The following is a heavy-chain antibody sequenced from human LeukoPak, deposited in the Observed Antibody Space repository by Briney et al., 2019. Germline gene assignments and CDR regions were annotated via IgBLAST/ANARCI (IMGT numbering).Heavy chain of an antibody. V-gene: IGHV3-53*01. CDR2: INSAGNT. CDR3: ARDAGTTGLTGYYYHYLDV. Sequence: GGSLRLSRAASGFTVSSNYMTWVRQAPGKGLEWVSVINSAGNTYYADSVKGRFSISRDSSKNTLYLQMNSLRAEDTAVYYCARDAGTTGLTGYYYHYLDVWGKGTTVTVSS. D-gene: IGHD3-9*01. CDR1: GFTVSSNY. J-gene: IGHJ6*03.